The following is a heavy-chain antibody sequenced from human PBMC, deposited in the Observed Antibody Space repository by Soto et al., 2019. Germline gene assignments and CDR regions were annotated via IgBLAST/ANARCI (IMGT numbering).Heavy chain of an antibody. CDR2: ISTYNVNT. Sequence: QIQLVQSGGEVKKPGASVNVSCKASGYTFTNYGIGWVRQAPGQGLEWMGWISTYNVNTIYAQNFQDRVTMTTDTSTSTAYMELKSLTSDDTAVYYCARGPGELHLLDAFDVWGQGTMLTVSS. V-gene: IGHV1-18*01. D-gene: IGHD1-7*01. J-gene: IGHJ3*01. CDR1: GYTFTNYG. CDR3: ARGPGELHLLDAFDV.